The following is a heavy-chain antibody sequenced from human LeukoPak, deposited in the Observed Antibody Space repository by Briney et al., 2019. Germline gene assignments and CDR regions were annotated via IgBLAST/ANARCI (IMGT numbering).Heavy chain of an antibody. J-gene: IGHJ6*02. CDR2: ISSSSSTM. Sequence: GGSLRLSCAASGFTFGSYSMNWVRQAPGKGLEWVSYISSSSSTMYYADSVKGRFTISRDNAKNSLYLQMNSLRAEDTAVYYCVRALRFLEWALTYYYGMDVWGQGTTVTVSS. D-gene: IGHD3-3*01. CDR1: GFTFGSYS. V-gene: IGHV3-48*01. CDR3: VRALRFLEWALTYYYGMDV.